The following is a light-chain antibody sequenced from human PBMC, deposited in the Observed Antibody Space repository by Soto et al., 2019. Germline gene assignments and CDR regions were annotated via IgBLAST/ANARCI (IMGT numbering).Light chain of an antibody. CDR2: EGS. J-gene: IGLJ3*02. CDR3: CSYAGSSTWV. V-gene: IGLV2-23*01. Sequence: QSALTQPASVSGSPGQSITISCTGTSSDVGSYNLVSWYQQHPGKAPKLMIYEGSKRPSGVSNRFSGSKSGITASLTISGLQAEDEADYYCCSYAGSSTWVFGGGTQLNVL. CDR1: SSDVGSYNL.